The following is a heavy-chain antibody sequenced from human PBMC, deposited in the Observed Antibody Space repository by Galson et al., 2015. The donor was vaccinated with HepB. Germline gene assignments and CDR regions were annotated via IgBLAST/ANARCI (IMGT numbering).Heavy chain of an antibody. CDR1: GFTFSGSA. J-gene: IGHJ4*02. Sequence: SLRLSCAASGFTFSGSAMHWVRQASGKGLEWVGRIRSKANSYATAYAASVKGRFTISRDDSKNTAYLQMSSLKTEDTAVYYCTRWEVRGPGWGQGTLVTVSS. CDR3: TRWEVRGPG. CDR2: IRSKANSYAT. D-gene: IGHD3-10*01. V-gene: IGHV3-73*01.